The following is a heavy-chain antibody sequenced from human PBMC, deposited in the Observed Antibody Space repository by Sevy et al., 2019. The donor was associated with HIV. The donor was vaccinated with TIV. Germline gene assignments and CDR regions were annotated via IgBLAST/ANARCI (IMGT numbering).Heavy chain of an antibody. D-gene: IGHD2-2*01. J-gene: IGHJ5*02. CDR1: GGSFSGYY. Sequence: SETLSLTCAVHGGSFSGYYWNWIRQPPGKGLEWIGEINHSGSTNYNPSLKSRVTISVDTSKNQFSLKLNSVTPADMAVYYRARSRPIVVVPGDPSWFDPWGQGTLVTVSS. V-gene: IGHV4-34*01. CDR2: INHSGST. CDR3: ARSRPIVVVPGDPSWFDP.